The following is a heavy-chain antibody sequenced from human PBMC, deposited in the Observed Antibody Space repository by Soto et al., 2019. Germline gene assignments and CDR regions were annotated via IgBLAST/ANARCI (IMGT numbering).Heavy chain of an antibody. CDR3: ARDGVGATTFFGYFDY. V-gene: IGHV3-33*01. D-gene: IGHD1-26*01. CDR1: GFSFSGYG. Sequence: QVQLVESGGGVVQPGRSLRLSCAASGFSFSGYGMHWVRQAPGKGLEWVAITRHDGSNTYYADSVRGRFTISRDNSKKTLYLQMDSLRAEDTAVYYCARDGVGATTFFGYFDYWGQGTRVTVAS. CDR2: TRHDGSNT. J-gene: IGHJ4*02.